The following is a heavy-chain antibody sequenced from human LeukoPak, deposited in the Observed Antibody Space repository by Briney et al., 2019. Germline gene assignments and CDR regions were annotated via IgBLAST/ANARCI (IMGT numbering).Heavy chain of an antibody. D-gene: IGHD3-10*01. V-gene: IGHV6-1*01. CDR3: ARGPGALLH. CDR2: TXYXSXXXS. J-gene: IGHJ4*02. CDR1: GDSVSSNSAA. Sequence: SQTLSLTCVISGDSVSSNSAAWNWIRQSPXRXXXXLXXTXYXSXXXSXXXXXVXXRXXINPDTSKNQFXLQLNSVTPEDTAVYYCARGPGALLHWGQGILVTVSS.